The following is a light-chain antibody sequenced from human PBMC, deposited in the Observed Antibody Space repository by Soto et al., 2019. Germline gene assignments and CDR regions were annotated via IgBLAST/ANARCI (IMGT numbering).Light chain of an antibody. CDR3: QQYYSYPFT. J-gene: IGKJ3*01. V-gene: IGKV1-8*01. CDR2: AAS. Sequence: ALRMTQSPSSFSASTGDRVTITCRASQGISSYLAWYQQKPGKAPKLLIYAASTLQSGVPSRFSGSGSGPDFTLTISCLQSEDFATYYCQQYYSYPFTFGPGTKVDIK. CDR1: QGISSY.